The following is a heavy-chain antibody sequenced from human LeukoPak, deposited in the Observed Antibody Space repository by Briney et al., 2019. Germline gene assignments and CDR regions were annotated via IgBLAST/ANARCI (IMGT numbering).Heavy chain of an antibody. CDR3: ASGQFLVSNDY. Sequence: SETLSLTCTVSGGSVSGGSYYWSWIRQPPGKGLEWIGYFYYTGSTNYNPSLKSRVTISVDTSKNQFSLRLSSVTAADTAVYYCASGQFLVSNDYWGQGILVTVSS. CDR2: FYYTGST. V-gene: IGHV4-61*01. J-gene: IGHJ4*02. CDR1: GGSVSGGSYY. D-gene: IGHD5/OR15-5a*01.